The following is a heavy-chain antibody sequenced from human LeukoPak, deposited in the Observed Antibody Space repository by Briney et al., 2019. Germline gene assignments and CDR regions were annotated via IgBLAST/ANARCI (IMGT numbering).Heavy chain of an antibody. D-gene: IGHD3-22*01. V-gene: IGHV3-21*01. J-gene: IGHJ4*02. CDR1: GFTFSSYF. CDR3: ARDYHMGYSLPGVGY. Sequence: GGSLRLSCAASGFTFSSYFMNWVRQAPGKGLEWVSSISSSSSYIYYADSVKGRFSISRGNAKNSLYLQMTSLRAEDTAMYYCARDYHMGYSLPGVGYWGQGTLVTVSS. CDR2: ISSSSSYI.